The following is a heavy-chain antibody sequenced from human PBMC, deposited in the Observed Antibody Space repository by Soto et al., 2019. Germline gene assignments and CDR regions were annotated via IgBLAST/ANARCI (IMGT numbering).Heavy chain of an antibody. J-gene: IGHJ3*02. CDR3: AGGGGVGVAGSAAFDM. D-gene: IGHD3-3*01. CDR2: INPATGAA. V-gene: IGHV1-2*02. CDR1: GYPVTAYY. Sequence: QLHLVQSGAVVKKPGASVTVSCSASGYPVTAYYMHWVRQAPGRGLEWMGGINPATGAAKYTQTFQARVTMTRDTTTNTVFMDLSGLTSEDAAVFYSAGGGGVGVAGSAAFDMWGQGTLVTVSS.